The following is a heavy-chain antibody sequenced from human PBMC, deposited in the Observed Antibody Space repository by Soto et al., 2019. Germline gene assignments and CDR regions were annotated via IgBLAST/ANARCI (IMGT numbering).Heavy chain of an antibody. D-gene: IGHD2-15*01. CDR3: ASTSYCNGSSVYPRHYYGMDV. V-gene: IGHV1-69*06. Sequence: QVRLVQSGAEVKKPGSSVKVSCKVSGGTFSKYSLSWVRQTPGQGLEWMGGITPFVDTSNYAQRFLGRVAITADKPRTTAFWEARGLTSEATSLYFCASTSYCNGSSVYPRHYYGMDVWGQGTTVTVPS. CDR1: GGTFSKYS. CDR2: ITPFVDTS. J-gene: IGHJ6*02.